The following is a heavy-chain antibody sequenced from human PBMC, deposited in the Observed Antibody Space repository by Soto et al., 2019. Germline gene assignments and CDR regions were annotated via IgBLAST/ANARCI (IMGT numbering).Heavy chain of an antibody. D-gene: IGHD4-17*01. CDR3: ARGEGSYGVKNYYYGMDV. CDR1: GFTFSSYA. CDR2: ISYDGSNK. Sequence: SLRLSCAASGFTFSSYAMHWVRQAPGKGLEWVAVISYDGSNKYYADSVKGRFTISRDNSKNTLYLQMNGLRAEDTAVYYCARGEGSYGVKNYYYGMDVWGQGTTVTVSS. J-gene: IGHJ6*02. V-gene: IGHV3-30-3*01.